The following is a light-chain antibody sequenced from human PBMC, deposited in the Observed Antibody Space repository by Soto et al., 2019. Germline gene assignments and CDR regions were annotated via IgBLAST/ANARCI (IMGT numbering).Light chain of an antibody. CDR2: DVS. CDR1: SSDVGGYNY. V-gene: IGLV2-14*01. Sequence: QSALTQPASVSGSPGQSITISCTGTSSDVGGYNYVSWYQQHPGKAPKLMISDVSTRPSGVSNRFSGSKSGNTASLTISGLQAEDEADYYCSSYTSSSTVVFAGGTKLTVL. CDR3: SSYTSSSTVV. J-gene: IGLJ2*01.